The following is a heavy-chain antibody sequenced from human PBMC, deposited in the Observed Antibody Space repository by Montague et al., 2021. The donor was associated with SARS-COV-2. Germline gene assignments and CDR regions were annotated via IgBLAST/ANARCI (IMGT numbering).Heavy chain of an antibody. J-gene: IGHJ4*02. Sequence: PALVKPTQTLTLTCTFSGFSLDSRGVGVGWIRQPPGKALECLALIYWNDDKRYSPSLKTRLTVTKDPSKNQVVLTMTNMDPVDTATYFCAHKNSGWPIEFAYWGQGALVTVSS. V-gene: IGHV2-5*01. D-gene: IGHD6-19*01. CDR3: AHKNSGWPIEFAY. CDR1: GFSLDSRGVG. CDR2: IYWNDDK.